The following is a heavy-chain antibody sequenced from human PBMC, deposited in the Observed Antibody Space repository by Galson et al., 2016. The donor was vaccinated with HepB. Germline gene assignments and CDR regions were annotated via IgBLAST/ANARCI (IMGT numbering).Heavy chain of an antibody. J-gene: IGHJ4*02. CDR1: GFTFSSYW. V-gene: IGHV3-7*01. D-gene: IGHD3-10*01. Sequence: SLRLSCAASGFTFSSYWMNWVRQAPGKGLEWVANIKLDGSERNYEDSVKGRFTISRDNAKNSLYLQMNSLRAEDTAVYYCSGGSYSDYWGQGTLVTVSS. CDR2: IKLDGSER. CDR3: SGGSYSDY.